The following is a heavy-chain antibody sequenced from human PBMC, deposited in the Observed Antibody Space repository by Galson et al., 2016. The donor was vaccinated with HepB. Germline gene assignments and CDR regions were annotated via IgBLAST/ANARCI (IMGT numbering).Heavy chain of an antibody. CDR3: ARAFRYGTGWYGRNDC. V-gene: IGHV3-23*01. CDR2: INGGSA. D-gene: IGHD6-19*01. J-gene: IGHJ4*02. CDR1: GFTLNSFA. Sequence: SLRLSCAASGFTLNSFAMSWVRQAPGKGLEWVSAINGGSAHYADSVQGRLTISRDTSKNTLYLEMNSLRAEDTAIYYCARAFRYGTGWYGRNDCWGQGTLVTVSS.